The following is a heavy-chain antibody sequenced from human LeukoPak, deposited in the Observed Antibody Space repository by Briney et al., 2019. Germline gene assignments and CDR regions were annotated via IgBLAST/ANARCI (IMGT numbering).Heavy chain of an antibody. J-gene: IGHJ3*02. CDR3: ARGRPPHEWEHQAGAFDI. Sequence: SQTLSLTRTVSVGSISSGSYYWSWIRQPAGKGLEWIVRIYTSGSTNYNPSLKSRVTISVDTSKNQFSLKLSSVTAADTAVYYCARGRPPHEWEHQAGAFDIWGQGTMVTVSS. D-gene: IGHD1-26*01. CDR2: IYTSGST. V-gene: IGHV4-61*02. CDR1: VGSISSGSYY.